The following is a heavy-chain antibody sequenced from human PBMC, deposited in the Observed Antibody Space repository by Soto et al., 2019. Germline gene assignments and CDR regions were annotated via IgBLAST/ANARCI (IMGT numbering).Heavy chain of an antibody. CDR1: GYTFTSYG. D-gene: IGHD2-2*01. J-gene: IGHJ4*02. V-gene: IGHV1-18*01. CDR2: ISAYNGNT. Sequence: ASVKVSCKASGYTFTSYGISWVRQAPGQGLEWMGWISAYNGNTNYAQKLQGRVTMTTDTSTSTAYMELRSLRSDDTAVYYCAREGYCSSTSCYAPTYSSSTDNDYWGQGTLVTVSS. CDR3: AREGYCSSTSCYAPTYSSSTDNDY.